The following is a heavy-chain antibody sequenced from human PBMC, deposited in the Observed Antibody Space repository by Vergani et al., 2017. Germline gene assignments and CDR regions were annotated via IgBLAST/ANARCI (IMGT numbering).Heavy chain of an antibody. J-gene: IGHJ6*03. V-gene: IGHV3-7*01. CDR3: ARESTDYYYYMDV. D-gene: IGHD1-1*01. CDR2: IKQDGSEK. Sequence: VQLVESGGGVVQPGRSLRLSCAASGFTFSSYGMHWVRQAPGKGLEWVANIKQDGSEKYYVDSVKGRFTISRDNAKNSLYLQMNSLRAEDTAVYYCARESTDYYYYMDVWGKGTTVTVSS. CDR1: GFTFSSYG.